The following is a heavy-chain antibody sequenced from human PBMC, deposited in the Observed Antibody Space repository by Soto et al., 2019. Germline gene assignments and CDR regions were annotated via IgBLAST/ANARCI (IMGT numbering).Heavy chain of an antibody. CDR3: AREYYYDSSGCIDY. D-gene: IGHD3-22*01. V-gene: IGHV3-33*01. J-gene: IGHJ4*02. Sequence: GGSLRLSCAASGFTFSSYGMHWVRQAPGKGLEWVAVIWYDGSNKYYADSVKGRFTISRDNSKNTLYLQMNSLRAEDTAVYYYAREYYYDSSGCIDYWGQGTLVSVSS. CDR1: GFTFSSYG. CDR2: IWYDGSNK.